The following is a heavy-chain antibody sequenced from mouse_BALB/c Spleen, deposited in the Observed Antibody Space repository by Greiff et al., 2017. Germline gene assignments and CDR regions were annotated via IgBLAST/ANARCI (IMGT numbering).Heavy chain of an antibody. CDR2: IYPGNSDT. Sequence: SGTVLARPGASVKMSCKASGYSFTSYWMHWVKQRPGQGLEWIGAIYPGNSDTSYNQKFKGKAKLTAVTSASTAYMELSSLTNEDSAVYYCTITVVATRYFDVWGAGTTVTVSA. D-gene: IGHD1-1*01. CDR3: TITVVATRYFDV. V-gene: IGHV1-5*01. J-gene: IGHJ1*01. CDR1: GYSFTSYW.